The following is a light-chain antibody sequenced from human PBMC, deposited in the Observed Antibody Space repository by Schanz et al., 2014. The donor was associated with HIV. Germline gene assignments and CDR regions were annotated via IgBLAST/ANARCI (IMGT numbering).Light chain of an antibody. J-gene: IGKJ1*01. CDR2: GAS. CDR1: QTVSNN. V-gene: IGKV3-20*01. Sequence: EIVMTQSPGTLSVSPGERATLSCRASQTVSNNLAWYQQKPGQAPRLLIYGASTRVTGIPDRFSGSGSGTDFTLTISGLEPEDFAVYYCQQYGSLPWTFGQGTKVEVK. CDR3: QQYGSLPWT.